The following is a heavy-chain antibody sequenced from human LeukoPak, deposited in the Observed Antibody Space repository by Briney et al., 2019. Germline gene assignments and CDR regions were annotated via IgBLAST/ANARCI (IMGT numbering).Heavy chain of an antibody. CDR2: IYTSGST. Sequence: SETLSLTCTVSGGSINSYYWSWIRQPAGKGLEWIGRIYTSGSTNYNPSLKNRVTISVDKSKNQFSLKLSSVTAADTAVYYCASPRPYSSGWYYFDYWGQGTLVTVSS. CDR1: GGSINSYY. J-gene: IGHJ4*02. D-gene: IGHD6-19*01. V-gene: IGHV4-4*07. CDR3: ASPRPYSSGWYYFDY.